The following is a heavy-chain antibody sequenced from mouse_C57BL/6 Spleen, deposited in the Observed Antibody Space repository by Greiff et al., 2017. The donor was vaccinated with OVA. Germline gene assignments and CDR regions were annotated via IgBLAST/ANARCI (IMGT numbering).Heavy chain of an antibody. V-gene: IGHV1-52*01. Sequence: QVQLQQPGAELVRPGSSVKLSCKASGYTFTSYWMHWVKQRPIQGLEWIGNIDPSDSETNYNQKFKDKATLTVDKSSSTAYMQLSSLTSEDSAVYYCARRSIEYFDVWGTGTTVTVSS. J-gene: IGHJ1*03. CDR1: GYTFTSYW. CDR3: ARRSIEYFDV. D-gene: IGHD2-10*02. CDR2: IDPSDSET.